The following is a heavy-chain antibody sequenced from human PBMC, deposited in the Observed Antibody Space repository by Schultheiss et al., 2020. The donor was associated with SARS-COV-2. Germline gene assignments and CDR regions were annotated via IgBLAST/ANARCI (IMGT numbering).Heavy chain of an antibody. D-gene: IGHD2-2*01. CDR3: AKSPPSVLGYFDY. CDR1: GFTFDNYA. J-gene: IGHJ4*02. Sequence: GGSLRLSCAASGFTFDNYAMSWVRQAPGKGLDWVSGICGSGGTTYYADSAEGRFTISGDHFKNTLYLQMNSLRAEDTAVYYCAKSPPSVLGYFDYWGQGTLVTVSS. V-gene: IGHV3-23*01. CDR2: ICGSGGTT.